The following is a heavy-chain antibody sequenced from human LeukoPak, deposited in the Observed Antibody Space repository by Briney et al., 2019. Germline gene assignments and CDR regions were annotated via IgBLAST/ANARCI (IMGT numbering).Heavy chain of an antibody. CDR3: ARGVSGAYGMDV. D-gene: IGHD3-16*01. J-gene: IGHJ6*02. Sequence: GGSLRLSCAASGFTFSNYSMNWVRQAPGKGLEWVSSISSSSSYIYYADSVKGRFTISRDNAKNSLYLQMNSLRAEDTAVYYCARGVSGAYGMDVWGQGTTVTVSS. CDR2: ISSSSSYI. CDR1: GFTFSNYS. V-gene: IGHV3-21*01.